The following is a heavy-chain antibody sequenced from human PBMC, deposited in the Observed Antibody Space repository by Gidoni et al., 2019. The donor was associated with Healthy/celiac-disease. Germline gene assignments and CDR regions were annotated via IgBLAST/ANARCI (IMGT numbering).Heavy chain of an antibody. J-gene: IGHJ4*02. CDR3: ARGGYSSGWYFGY. CDR1: GFPFDDYT. V-gene: IGHV3-43*01. D-gene: IGHD6-19*01. CDR2: ISWDGGST. Sequence: EVQLVESGGVVVQLGGSLRLSCAAPGFPFDDYTMPGVRQAPGKGLEWVALISWDGGSTYYADSVKGRFTISRDNSKNSLYLQMNSLRTEDTALYYCARGGYSSGWYFGYWGQGTLVTVSS.